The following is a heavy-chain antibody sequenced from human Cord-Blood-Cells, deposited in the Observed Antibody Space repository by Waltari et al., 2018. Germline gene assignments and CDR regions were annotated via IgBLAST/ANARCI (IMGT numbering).Heavy chain of an antibody. Sequence: QVQLVQSGAEVKKPGASVKVSCKASGYTFTSYGISWVRQAPGQGLEWMGWSSAYNGNTNYAQKLQGRVTMTTDTSTSTAYMELRSLRSDDTAVYYCARGPEDIVVVPAAISWFDPWGQGTLVTVSS. D-gene: IGHD2-2*02. V-gene: IGHV1-18*04. CDR2: SSAYNGNT. CDR3: ARGPEDIVVVPAAISWFDP. J-gene: IGHJ5*02. CDR1: GYTFTSYG.